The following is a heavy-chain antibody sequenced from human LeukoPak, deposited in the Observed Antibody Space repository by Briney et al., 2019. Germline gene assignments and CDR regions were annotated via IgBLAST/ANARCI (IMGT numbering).Heavy chain of an antibody. CDR1: GGSISSGGYS. CDR2: IYHSGST. J-gene: IGHJ2*01. CDR3: ARAGGDGSSWFLSSWYFDL. Sequence: SETLSLTCAVSGGSISSGGYSWSWIRQPPGKGLEWIGYIYHSGSTYYNPSLKSRVTISVDRSKNQFSLKLSSVTAADTAVYYCARAGGDGSSWFLSSWYFDLWGRGTLVTVSS. D-gene: IGHD6-13*01. V-gene: IGHV4-30-2*01.